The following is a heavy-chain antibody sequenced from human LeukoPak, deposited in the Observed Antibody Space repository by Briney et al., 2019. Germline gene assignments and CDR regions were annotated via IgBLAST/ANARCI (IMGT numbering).Heavy chain of an antibody. V-gene: IGHV3-7*01. CDR1: GFTFSSYW. Sequence: GGSLRLSCAASGFTFSSYWMSWVRQAPGKGLEWVANIKQDGSEKYYVDSVKGRFTISRDNAKNSLYLQMNSLRADDTAVYYCARGLGTAMVDYWGQGTLVTVSS. D-gene: IGHD5-18*01. CDR3: ARGLGTAMVDY. J-gene: IGHJ4*02. CDR2: IKQDGSEK.